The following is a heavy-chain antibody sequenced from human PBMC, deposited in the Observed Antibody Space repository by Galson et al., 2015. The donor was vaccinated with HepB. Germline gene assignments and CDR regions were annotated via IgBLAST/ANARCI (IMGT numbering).Heavy chain of an antibody. J-gene: IGHJ4*02. V-gene: IGHV3-30*18. Sequence: SLRLSCAASGFTFSDFAMHWVRQAPGKGLEWVAVTSSDGNNKYYADSVKGRFTISRDNSKNTLYLQMNSLRAEDTAVYYCAKDYGDYVFYFDSWGQGTLVTVSS. CDR2: TSSDGNNK. D-gene: IGHD4-17*01. CDR3: AKDYGDYVFYFDS. CDR1: GFTFSDFA.